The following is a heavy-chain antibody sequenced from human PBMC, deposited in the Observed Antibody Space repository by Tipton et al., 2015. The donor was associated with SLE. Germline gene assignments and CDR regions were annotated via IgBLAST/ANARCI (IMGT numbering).Heavy chain of an antibody. J-gene: IGHJ4*02. CDR2: IYTSGTT. CDR1: GDSISRGNYY. CDR3: ARDPFRGYIYDTTGHVF. D-gene: IGHD3-22*01. V-gene: IGHV4-61*09. Sequence: TLSLTCTVSGDSISRGNYYWAWIRHPAGKGLEWIGHIYTSGTTDYNPSLKSRVTISLGRSQNQFSLILNSVTAADTAMYYCARDPFRGYIYDTTGHVFWGPGMLVTVSS.